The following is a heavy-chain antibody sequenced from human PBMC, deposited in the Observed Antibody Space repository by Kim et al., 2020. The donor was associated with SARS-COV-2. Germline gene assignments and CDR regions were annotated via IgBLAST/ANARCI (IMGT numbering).Heavy chain of an antibody. CDR2: ITKSSTTI. CDR3: VRDRMGGAFDI. CDR1: GFTFSAYD. J-gene: IGHJ3*02. D-gene: IGHD3-16*01. V-gene: IGHV3-48*02. Sequence: GGSLRLSCATSGFTFSAYDMNWVRQAPGKGLEWLSFITKSSTTIYYADSVKVRFTTSRDNAKNSLHLKMNSLKDEDTAVYHCVRDRMGGAFDIWGQGTLV.